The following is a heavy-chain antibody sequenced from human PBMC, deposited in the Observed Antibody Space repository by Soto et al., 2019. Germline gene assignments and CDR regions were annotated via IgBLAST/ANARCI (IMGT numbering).Heavy chain of an antibody. J-gene: IGHJ4*02. CDR3: ANGGRQWLVTSDFNY. Sequence: VQLVESGGGVVQPGRSLRLSCAASGFTFSDYAMHRVRHAPGKGLEWVAVVSHDGRNTHYADSVKGRFTISRDSSKNTVSLEMTSLRAEDTAVYYCANGGRQWLVTSDFNYWGQGVLVTVSS. CDR1: GFTFSDYA. D-gene: IGHD6-19*01. CDR2: VSHDGRNT. V-gene: IGHV3-30*18.